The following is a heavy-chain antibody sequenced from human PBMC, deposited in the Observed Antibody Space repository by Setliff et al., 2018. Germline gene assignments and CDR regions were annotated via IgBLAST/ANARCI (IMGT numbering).Heavy chain of an antibody. V-gene: IGHV1-69*05. Sequence: GASVKVSCKASGGTFSSYAISWVRQAPGQGLEWMGGIIPIFGTANYAQKFQGRVTITTDESTSTAYMELSSLRSEDNAVYYCARGEREGITMVRGVRGTHYYYGMDVWGQGTTVTVS. CDR3: ARGEREGITMVRGVRGTHYYYGMDV. CDR2: IIPIFGTA. D-gene: IGHD3-10*01. J-gene: IGHJ6*02. CDR1: GGTFSSYA.